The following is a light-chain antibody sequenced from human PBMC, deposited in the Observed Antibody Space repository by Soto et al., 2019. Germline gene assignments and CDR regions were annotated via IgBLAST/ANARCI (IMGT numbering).Light chain of an antibody. CDR1: NSDVGGYNY. Sequence: QSALTQPASVSGSPGQSITISCTGTNSDVGGYNYVSWYQQHPGKAPKLMIYDVSNRPSGVSNRFSGSKSAITASLTISGLPAEDEADYYCSSCSRSTTSSFGTGTKLTVL. CDR2: DVS. V-gene: IGLV2-14*03. CDR3: SSCSRSTTSS. J-gene: IGLJ1*01.